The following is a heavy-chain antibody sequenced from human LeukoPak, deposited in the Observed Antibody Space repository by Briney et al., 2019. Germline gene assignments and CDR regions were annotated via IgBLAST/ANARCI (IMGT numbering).Heavy chain of an antibody. D-gene: IGHD3-3*01. CDR3: ATDFWSGQYNWFDP. J-gene: IGHJ5*02. CDR1: RGTFSSYA. Sequence: SVKVSCKACRGTFSSYAISWVRQAPGQGLEWMGGIIPIFGTANYAQKFQGRVTITTDESTSTAYMELSSLRSEDTAVYYCATDFWSGQYNWFDPWGQGTLVTVSS. V-gene: IGHV1-69*05. CDR2: IIPIFGTA.